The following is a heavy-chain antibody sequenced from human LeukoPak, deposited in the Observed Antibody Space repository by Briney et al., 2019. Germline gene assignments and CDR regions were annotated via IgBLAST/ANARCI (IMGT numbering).Heavy chain of an antibody. Sequence: SETLSLTCTVSGGSVSSGSYYWSWIRQPPGKGLEWIGYIYYSGSTNYNPSFKSRVTISVDTSKNQFSLKLSSVTAADTAVYYCARDQSGITMTRGAFDIWGQGTMVTVSS. J-gene: IGHJ3*02. CDR1: GGSVSSGSYY. V-gene: IGHV4-61*01. CDR2: IYYSGST. D-gene: IGHD3-22*01. CDR3: ARDQSGITMTRGAFDI.